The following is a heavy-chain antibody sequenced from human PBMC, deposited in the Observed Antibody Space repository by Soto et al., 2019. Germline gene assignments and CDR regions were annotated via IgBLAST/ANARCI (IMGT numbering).Heavy chain of an antibody. CDR2: ISWDSGSV. CDR3: AKDFTIFSVVGAFDV. J-gene: IGHJ3*01. D-gene: IGHD3-3*01. CDR1: GFTFEDYV. Sequence: EVQLVESGGGLVQPGRSLRLSCSASGFTFEDYVMYWVRQAPGKGLEWVSRISWDSGSVAYADSVKGRFTISRDNAKNSLYLQMTSLRPDDTAVYYCAKDFTIFSVVGAFDVWGQGTMVTVSS. V-gene: IGHV3-9*01.